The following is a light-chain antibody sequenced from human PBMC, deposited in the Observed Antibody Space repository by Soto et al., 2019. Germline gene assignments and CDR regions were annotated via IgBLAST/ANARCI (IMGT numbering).Light chain of an antibody. Sequence: QLVLTQSPSASASLGAWVKLTCTLSSGHSSYAIAWHQQQPEKGPRYLMKLNSDGSHSKGDGIPDRFSGSSSGAERYLTISSLQSEDEADYYCQTWGTGIHYVFGTGTKVTVL. CDR3: QTWGTGIHYV. J-gene: IGLJ1*01. V-gene: IGLV4-69*01. CDR2: LNSDGSH. CDR1: SGHSSYA.